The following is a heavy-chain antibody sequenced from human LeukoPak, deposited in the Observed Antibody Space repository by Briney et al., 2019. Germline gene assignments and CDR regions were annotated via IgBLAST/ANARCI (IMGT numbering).Heavy chain of an antibody. Sequence: GGSLRLSCAASGFTFSDYYMSWIRQAPGKGLEWVSYISSSGSTIYYADSVKGRFTISRDNAKNSLYLQMNSLRAEDTAVYYCTTRRDYGDYYFDYWGQGTLVTVSS. J-gene: IGHJ4*02. V-gene: IGHV3-11*01. D-gene: IGHD4-17*01. CDR1: GFTFSDYY. CDR3: TTRRDYGDYYFDY. CDR2: ISSSGSTI.